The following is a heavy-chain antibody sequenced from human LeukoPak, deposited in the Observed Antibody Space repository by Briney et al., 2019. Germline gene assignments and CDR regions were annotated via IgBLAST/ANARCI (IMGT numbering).Heavy chain of an antibody. V-gene: IGHV1-46*01. J-gene: IGHJ4*02. CDR1: GYTFTSYY. CDR3: ARGYSSGWCDY. Sequence: ASVKVSCKASGYTFTSYYMHWVRQAPGQGLEWMGIINPSGGSTSYAQKFQGRVTMTRDTSTSTVYMELRSLRSDDTAVYYCARGYSSGWCDYWGQGTLVTVSS. CDR2: INPSGGST. D-gene: IGHD6-19*01.